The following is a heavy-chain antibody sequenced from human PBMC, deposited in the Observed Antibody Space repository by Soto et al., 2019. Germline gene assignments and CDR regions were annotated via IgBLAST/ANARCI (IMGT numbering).Heavy chain of an antibody. Sequence: EVQLLESGGGLVQPGGSLRLSCAASGFTFSSYAMSWVRQAPGKRLEWVSAISGSGGSTYYADSVKGRFTISRDNSKNTLYLQMNSLRAEDTAVYYCAKGTAYFSALSRFDYWGQGTLVTVSS. CDR2: ISGSGGST. D-gene: IGHD3-9*01. CDR1: GFTFSSYA. V-gene: IGHV3-23*01. J-gene: IGHJ4*02. CDR3: AKGTAYFSALSRFDY.